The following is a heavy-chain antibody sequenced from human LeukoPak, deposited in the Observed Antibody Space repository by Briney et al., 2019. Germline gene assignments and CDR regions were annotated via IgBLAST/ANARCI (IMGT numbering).Heavy chain of an antibody. CDR2: INIDGSST. J-gene: IGHJ3*02. CDR1: GFTFSSYL. CDR3: ARGARERAFDI. Sequence: PGGSLRLSCAASGFTFSSYLMHWVRQAPGKGLVWVSRINIDGSSTNYADSVKGRFTISRDNAKNTLYLQMNSLRAEDTAVYTCARGARERAFDIWGQGTMVTVSS. V-gene: IGHV3-74*01.